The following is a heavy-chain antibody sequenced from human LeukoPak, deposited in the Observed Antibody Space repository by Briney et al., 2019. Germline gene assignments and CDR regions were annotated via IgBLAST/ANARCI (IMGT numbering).Heavy chain of an antibody. CDR2: INADGSGT. CDR3: VRGALRDCSYTSCTRGNWFDP. D-gene: IGHD2-2*01. J-gene: IGHJ5*02. Sequence: GGSLRLSCAASGFSFSNDWMCWVRQAPEKGLVGVAHINADGSGTYYAASVKGRFTISRDNAKNTLYLQMHSLTAEDTAVYYCVRGALRDCSYTSCTRGNWFDPWGQGTLVTVSS. CDR1: GFSFSNDW. V-gene: IGHV3-74*01.